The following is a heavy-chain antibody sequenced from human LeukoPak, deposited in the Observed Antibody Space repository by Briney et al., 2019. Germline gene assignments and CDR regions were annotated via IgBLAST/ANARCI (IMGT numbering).Heavy chain of an antibody. V-gene: IGHV3-74*01. CDR1: GFTFSSYW. CDR2: INSDGSST. J-gene: IGHJ4*02. CDR3: ASHSMVRGVINY. Sequence: PGGSLRLSCAASGFTFSSYWMHWVRQAPGKGLVWVSRINSDGSSTSYADSVKGRFTISRDNAKNTLYLQMYSLRAEDTAVYYCASHSMVRGVINYWGQGTLVTVSS. D-gene: IGHD3-10*01.